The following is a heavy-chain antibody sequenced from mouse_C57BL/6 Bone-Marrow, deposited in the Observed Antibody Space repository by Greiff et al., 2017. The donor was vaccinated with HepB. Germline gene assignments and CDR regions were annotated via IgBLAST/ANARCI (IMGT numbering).Heavy chain of an antibody. D-gene: IGHD3-2*02. V-gene: IGHV1-82*01. J-gene: IGHJ3*01. Sequence: VKLMESGPELVKPGASVKISCKASGYAFSSSWMNWVKQRPGKGLEWIGRIYPGDGDTNYNGKFKGKATLTADKSSSTAYMQLSSLTSEDSAVYFCAETAQDGFAYWGQGTLVTVSA. CDR3: AETAQDGFAY. CDR1: GYAFSSSW. CDR2: IYPGDGDT.